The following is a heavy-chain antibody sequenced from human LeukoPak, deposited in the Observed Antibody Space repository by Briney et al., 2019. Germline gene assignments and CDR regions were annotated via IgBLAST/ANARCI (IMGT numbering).Heavy chain of an antibody. V-gene: IGHV1-69*13. CDR1: GGTFSSYA. D-gene: IGHD3-10*01. J-gene: IGHJ6*02. CDR3: ARGWEVRGVIDRYGMDV. CDR2: IIPIFGTA. Sequence: SVRVSCKASGGTFSSYAISWVRQAPGQGLEWMGGIIPIFGTANYAQKFQGRVTITADESTSTAYMELSSLRSEDTAVYYCARGWEVRGVIDRYGMDVWGQGTTVTVSS.